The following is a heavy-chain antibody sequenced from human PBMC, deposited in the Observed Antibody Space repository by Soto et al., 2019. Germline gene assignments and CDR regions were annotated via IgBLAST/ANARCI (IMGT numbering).Heavy chain of an antibody. CDR1: GGSFTSYY. CDR2: VHHSWGS. V-gene: IGHV4-59*08. D-gene: IGHD3-10*01. CDR3: ARQGFGPLHGLVDV. J-gene: IGHJ6*02. Sequence: QVQLQESGPGLVKPSETLSLSCTVAGGSFTSYYWGWIRQPPGKEMEWIGYVHHSWGSAYTHSLQSRVAISLDPSKSQFSLKLTSVTATDTPLYYCARQGFGPLHGLVDVWGQGTTVIVSS.